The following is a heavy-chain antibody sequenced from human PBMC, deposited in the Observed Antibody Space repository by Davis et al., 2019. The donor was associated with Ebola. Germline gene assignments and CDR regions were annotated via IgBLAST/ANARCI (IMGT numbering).Heavy chain of an antibody. CDR1: GFTFSSSW. CDR3: ARRPIVVTYYYYGMDV. D-gene: IGHD4-23*01. CDR2: IKQDGSET. J-gene: IGHJ6*04. V-gene: IGHV3-7*03. Sequence: GGSLRLSCAASGFTFSSSWMAWVRQAPGKGLEWVAIIKQDGSETNYVDSVKGRFTISRDNAKKSLYLQMNSLRAEDTAVYYCARRPIVVTYYYYGMDVWGKGTTVTVSS.